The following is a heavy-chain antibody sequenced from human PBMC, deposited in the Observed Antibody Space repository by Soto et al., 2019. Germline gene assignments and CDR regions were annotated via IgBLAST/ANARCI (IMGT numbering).Heavy chain of an antibody. D-gene: IGHD3-10*01. V-gene: IGHV1-69*08. CDR2: IIPIVAIT. CDR1: GGPFSSYT. J-gene: IGHJ4*02. Sequence: QVQLVQSGAEEKKPGSSVNVSCKASGGPFSSYTIGWVRQAPGQGLEWMGKIIPIVAITNYAPKFQDRVTITADISTSTSYMVLSSLRSDDTAVYYCARDELGAFDYWDQGTLVTVSS. CDR3: ARDELGAFDY.